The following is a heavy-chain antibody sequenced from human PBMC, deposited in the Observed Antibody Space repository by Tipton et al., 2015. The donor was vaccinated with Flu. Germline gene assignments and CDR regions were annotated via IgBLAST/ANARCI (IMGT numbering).Heavy chain of an antibody. V-gene: IGHV4-59*12. D-gene: IGHD7-27*01. CDR2: ISYSGST. CDR1: GGSISSYY. Sequence: TLSLTCSVSGGSISSYYWSWIRQSPGKGLEWIGYISYSGSTNYNPSLKSRVTISVDTSKNQFSLKLSSVTAADTAVYYCARDPHKLGGESDAFDIWGQGTMVTVSS. J-gene: IGHJ3*02. CDR3: ARDPHKLGGESDAFDI.